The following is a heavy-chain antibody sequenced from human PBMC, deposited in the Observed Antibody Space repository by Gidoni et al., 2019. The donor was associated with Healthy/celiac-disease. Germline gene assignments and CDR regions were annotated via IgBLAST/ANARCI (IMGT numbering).Heavy chain of an antibody. CDR2: INHSGST. J-gene: IGHJ4*02. CDR3: ARGGIKNGNYRGYYFDY. V-gene: IGHV4-34*01. D-gene: IGHD4-4*01. CDR1: GGSFSGYY. Sequence: QVQLQQWGAGLLKPSETLSLTCAAYGGSFSGYYWSWIRQPPGKGLEWIGEINHSGSTNYNPSLKSRVTISVDTSKNQFSLKLSSVTAADTAVYYCARGGIKNGNYRGYYFDYWGQGTLVTVSS.